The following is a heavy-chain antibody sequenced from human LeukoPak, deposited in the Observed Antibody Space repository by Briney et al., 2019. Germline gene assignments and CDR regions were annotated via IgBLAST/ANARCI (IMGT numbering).Heavy chain of an antibody. Sequence: PSETLSLTCTVSGGSISSYYWSWLRQPPGKGLEWIGYIYYSGSTNYNPSLKSRVTISVDTSKNQFSLKLSSVTAADTAVYYCARVGAIFGVVINNWFDPWGQGTLVTVSS. CDR1: GGSISSYY. J-gene: IGHJ5*02. D-gene: IGHD3-3*01. CDR3: ARVGAIFGVVINNWFDP. CDR2: IYYSGST. V-gene: IGHV4-59*01.